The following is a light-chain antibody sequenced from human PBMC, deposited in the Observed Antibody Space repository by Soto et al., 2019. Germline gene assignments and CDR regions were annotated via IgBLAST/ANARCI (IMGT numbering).Light chain of an antibody. CDR2: GAS. CDR3: HQYGSSPRT. Sequence: EIWLTQFPGTLSLSPGERATLSCTASQSFNSNYLAWYQQKPGQAPRLLIYGASTRATGIPDRFSGSGSGTDFTLTISRLEPEDFAVYYCHQYGSSPRTFGPGTKGGYQ. V-gene: IGKV3-20*01. CDR1: QSFNSNY. J-gene: IGKJ1*01.